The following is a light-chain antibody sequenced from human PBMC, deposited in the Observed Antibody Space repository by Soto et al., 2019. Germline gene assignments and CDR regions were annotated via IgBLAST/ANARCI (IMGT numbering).Light chain of an antibody. Sequence: EIVLTQSPGTLSLSPGEGATLSCWASQSVSNSFLAWYQQKPGQAPRLLIYGASSRATGIPDRFSGSGSGTDFTLAISRVEPEDFSVYYCKQYGSSPITFGQGTRLDIK. CDR1: QSVSNSF. CDR2: GAS. J-gene: IGKJ5*01. V-gene: IGKV3-20*01. CDR3: KQYGSSPIT.